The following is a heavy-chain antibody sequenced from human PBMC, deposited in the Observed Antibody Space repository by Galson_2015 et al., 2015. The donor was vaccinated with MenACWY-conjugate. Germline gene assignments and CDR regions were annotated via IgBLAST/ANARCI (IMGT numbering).Heavy chain of an antibody. Sequence: TLPLTCTVSGGSISSGGYYWSWIRQHPGKGLEWIGYVYYSGTTYYNPSLKSRVIISLDTSKKQFSLKLSSVTAADTAVYYCAREWSSSFKFDPWGQGTLVTVSS. CDR2: VYYSGTT. V-gene: IGHV4-31*03. J-gene: IGHJ5*02. CDR3: AREWSSSFKFDP. CDR1: GGSISSGGYY. D-gene: IGHD6-13*01.